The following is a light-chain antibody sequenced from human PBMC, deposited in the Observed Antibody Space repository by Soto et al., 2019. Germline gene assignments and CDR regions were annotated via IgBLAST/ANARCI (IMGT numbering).Light chain of an antibody. V-gene: IGKV1-9*01. CDR1: QDIAIY. J-gene: IGKJ4*01. CDR3: QQLRLYPST. Sequence: IPFTPSPSSLSSSVGDRVTITCRARQDIAIYLAWYQQKPGEAPKLLIYAASTVYGGVPSRFSGSGSGTDFALTITSLQAEDFATYYCQQLRLYPSTFGGGTKVDIK. CDR2: AAS.